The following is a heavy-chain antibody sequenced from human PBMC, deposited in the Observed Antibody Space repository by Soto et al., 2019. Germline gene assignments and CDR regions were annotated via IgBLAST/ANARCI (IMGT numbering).Heavy chain of an antibody. V-gene: IGHV3-73*02. Sequence: EVQLVESGGGLVQPGGSLKLSCAASGFTFSDSAMHWVRQASGKGLEWVGRIRNKTNNYATAYTASVKGRFTISRDESKNRVYLQMNSLKIDDTAVYYCPSRRDWTAVDPLDYWGQGTLVTVSS. CDR2: IRNKTNNYAT. CDR1: GFTFSDSA. CDR3: PSRRDWTAVDPLDY. J-gene: IGHJ4*02. D-gene: IGHD5-18*01.